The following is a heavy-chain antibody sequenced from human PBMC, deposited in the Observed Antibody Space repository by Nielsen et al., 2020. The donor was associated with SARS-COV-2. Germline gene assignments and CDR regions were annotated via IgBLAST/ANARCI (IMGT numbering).Heavy chain of an antibody. CDR1: GGSFSGYY. Sequence: SQTLSLTCAVYGGSFSGYYWSWIRQPPGKGLEWIGEINHSGSTNYNPSLKSRVTISVDTSKNQFSLKLSSVTAADTAVYYCARVPRPGYYGSGSPFDYWGQGTLVTVSS. D-gene: IGHD3-10*01. CDR2: INHSGST. V-gene: IGHV4-34*01. J-gene: IGHJ4*02. CDR3: ARVPRPGYYGSGSPFDY.